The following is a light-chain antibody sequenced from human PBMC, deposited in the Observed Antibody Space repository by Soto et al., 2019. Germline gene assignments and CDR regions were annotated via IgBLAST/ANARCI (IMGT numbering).Light chain of an antibody. V-gene: IGKV3-15*01. CDR1: QAISSN. Sequence: EIVMTQPPATPSVSRGERATLSCRANQAISSNLAWYQQKPGQAPRLLIYGASTRATGIPDRFSGSGSGTEFTLTISSLQSEDFAVYYCQQYGSSPTTFGQGTKVDIK. CDR2: GAS. J-gene: IGKJ1*01. CDR3: QQYGSSPTT.